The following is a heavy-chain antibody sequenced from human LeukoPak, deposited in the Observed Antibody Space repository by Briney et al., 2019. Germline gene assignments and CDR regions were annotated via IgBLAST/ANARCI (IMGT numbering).Heavy chain of an antibody. CDR3: ARSLTTPPFDY. V-gene: IGHV3-21*01. Sequence: GGSLRLSCAASGFTFSSYSMNWVRQAPGKGPEWVSSISSSSSYIYYADSVKGRFTISRDNAKNSLYLQMNSLRAEDTAVYYCARSLTTPPFDYWGQGTLVTVSS. D-gene: IGHD4/OR15-4a*01. CDR1: GFTFSSYS. J-gene: IGHJ4*02. CDR2: ISSSSSYI.